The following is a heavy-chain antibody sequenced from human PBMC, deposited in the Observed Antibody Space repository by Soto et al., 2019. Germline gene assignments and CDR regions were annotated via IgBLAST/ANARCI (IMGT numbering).Heavy chain of an antibody. CDR1: GYTFTSYA. D-gene: IGHD2-15*01. Sequence: ASVKVSCKASGYTFTSYAMHWVRQAPGQRLEWMGRINAGNGNTKYAQKFQGRVTITRDTSASTAYMELSSLRSEDTAVYYCARDPCWSSGRWFRAFDGFEDWGQGTMVTVSS. V-gene: IGHV1-3*01. J-gene: IGHJ4*03. CDR3: ARDPCWSSGRWFRAFDGFED. CDR2: INAGNGNT.